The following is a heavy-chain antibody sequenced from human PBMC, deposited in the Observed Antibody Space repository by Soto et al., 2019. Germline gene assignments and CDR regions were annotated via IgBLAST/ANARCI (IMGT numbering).Heavy chain of an antibody. Sequence: GASVKVSCKASGFTFTSSSVQWVRQARGQRLEWIGWITVGSGNTNYAQKFQERVSITRDMSTSTAYMELSNLRSEDTAVYYCAAGDSSGYYRGWGQGTQVTVSS. D-gene: IGHD3-22*01. CDR3: AAGDSSGYYRG. J-gene: IGHJ4*02. CDR1: GFTFTSSS. CDR2: ITVGSGNT. V-gene: IGHV1-58*01.